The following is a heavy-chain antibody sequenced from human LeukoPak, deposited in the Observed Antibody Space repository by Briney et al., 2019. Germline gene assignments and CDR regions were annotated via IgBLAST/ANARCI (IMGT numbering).Heavy chain of an antibody. Sequence: PGGSLRLSCAASGFAFTSYAMSWVRQAPGKGLEWVSGISGSGDSTYYVDSVKGRFTISRDNAKNTLYLQMNSLRAEDTAVYHCVSGGSYGYWGQGTLVTVSS. CDR1: GFAFTSYA. J-gene: IGHJ4*02. D-gene: IGHD1-26*01. CDR2: ISGSGDST. CDR3: VSGGSYGY. V-gene: IGHV3-23*01.